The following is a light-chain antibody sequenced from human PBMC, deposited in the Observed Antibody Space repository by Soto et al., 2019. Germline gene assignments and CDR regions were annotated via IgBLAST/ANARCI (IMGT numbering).Light chain of an antibody. CDR3: QQYGSSPFT. CDR1: LSVRSSY. V-gene: IGKV3-20*01. CDR2: GAS. Sequence: ILLTQSPGTLSLSPGERATLSCRASLSVRSSYLAWYQQKPGQAPRLLIYGASSRATDIPDRFSGSGSGTDFTLTISRLEPEDFAVYYYQQYGSSPFTFGPGTKVVIK. J-gene: IGKJ3*01.